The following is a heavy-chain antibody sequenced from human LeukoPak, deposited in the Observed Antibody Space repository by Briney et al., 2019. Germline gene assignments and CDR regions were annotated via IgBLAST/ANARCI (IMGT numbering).Heavy chain of an antibody. CDR2: INHSGST. CDR1: GGSFSGYY. D-gene: IGHD6-13*01. Sequence: SETLSLTCAVYGGSFSGYYWSWIRQPPGKGLEWIGEINHSGSTNCNPSLKSRVTISVDTSKNQFSLKLSSVTAADTAVYYCARVGYSSSCFDYWGQGTLVTVSS. J-gene: IGHJ4*02. CDR3: ARVGYSSSCFDY. V-gene: IGHV4-34*01.